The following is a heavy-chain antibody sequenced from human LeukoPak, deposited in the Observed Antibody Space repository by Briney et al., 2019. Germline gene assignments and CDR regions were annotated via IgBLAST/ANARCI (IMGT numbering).Heavy chain of an antibody. CDR3: ASTFPYCSGGTCAL. CDR2: IHPDGGTK. CDR1: GLTFRSYR. J-gene: IGHJ4*02. Sequence: PGGSLRLSCAASGLTFRSYRMSWVRQAPGKGLEWVANIHPDGGTKNYVDSVKGRFTISRDNAANSLYLQMNSLRAEDTAVYYCASTFPYCSGGTCALGGQGTLVTVSS. D-gene: IGHD2-15*01. V-gene: IGHV3-7*01.